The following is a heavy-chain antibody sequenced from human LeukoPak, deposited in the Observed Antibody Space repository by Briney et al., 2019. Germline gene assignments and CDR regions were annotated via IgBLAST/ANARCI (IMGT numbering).Heavy chain of an antibody. D-gene: IGHD6-13*01. CDR2: INQAGGEK. Sequence: GGSLRLSCAASGFTFSSYSMNWVRQAPGKGLEWVANINQAGGEKFYVDSVKGRFTISRDNAKNSLYLQMNSLRVEDTAVYFCANLGRQQLLDYDYWGPGTLVTVSS. V-gene: IGHV3-7*01. CDR1: GFTFSSYS. CDR3: ANLGRQQLLDYDY. J-gene: IGHJ4*02.